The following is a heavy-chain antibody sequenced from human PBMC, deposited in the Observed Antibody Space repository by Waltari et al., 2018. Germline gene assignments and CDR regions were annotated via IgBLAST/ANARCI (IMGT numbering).Heavy chain of an antibody. CDR3: ARPEGYSSGWYTAFDI. CDR2: IYHSGST. CDR1: GYSISSGYY. Sequence: QVQLQESGPGLVKPSETLSLTCAVSGYSISSGYYWGWIRQPPGKGLEWIGSIYHSGSTYYNPSLKSRVTISVDTSKNQFSLKLSSVTAADTAVYYCARPEGYSSGWYTAFDIWGQGTMVTVSS. V-gene: IGHV4-38-2*01. D-gene: IGHD6-19*01. J-gene: IGHJ3*02.